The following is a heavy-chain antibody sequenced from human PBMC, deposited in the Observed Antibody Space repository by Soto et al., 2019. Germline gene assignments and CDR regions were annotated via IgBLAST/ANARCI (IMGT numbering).Heavy chain of an antibody. CDR3: ASHSSGNDYYYGMDV. CDR2: IIPIFGTA. V-gene: IGHV1-69*13. Sequence: SVKVSCKASGGTFSSYAISWVRQAPGQGLEWMGGIIPIFGTANYAQKFRGRVTITADESTSTAYMELSSLRSEDTAVYYCASHSSGNDYYYGMDVWGQGTTVTVSS. D-gene: IGHD3-22*01. J-gene: IGHJ6*02. CDR1: GGTFSSYA.